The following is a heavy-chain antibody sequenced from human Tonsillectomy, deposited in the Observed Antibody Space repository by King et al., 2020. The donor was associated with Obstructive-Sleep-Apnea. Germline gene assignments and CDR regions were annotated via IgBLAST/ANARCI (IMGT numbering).Heavy chain of an antibody. D-gene: IGHD4-17*01. Sequence: VQLVESGAEVKKPGASVKVSCKTSGYTFSIYYIHWVRQAPGQGLEWMGHINPNNDGTKYAQKFQGRVTMTRDMSITTAYMELNRLRSDDTAVYYCARGDYGDLDYWGQGTLVTVSS. CDR2: INPNNDGT. V-gene: IGHV1-2*06. J-gene: IGHJ4*02. CDR1: GYTFSIYY. CDR3: ARGDYGDLDY.